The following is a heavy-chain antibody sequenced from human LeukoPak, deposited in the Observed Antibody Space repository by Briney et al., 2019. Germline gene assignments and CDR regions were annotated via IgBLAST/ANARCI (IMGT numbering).Heavy chain of an antibody. D-gene: IGHD1-26*01. CDR3: GAGLRWELPGAAPYRSPYYFDY. V-gene: IGHV4-39*07. Sequence: SETLSLTCTVSGGSISSSSYYWGWIRQPPGKGLEWIGSIYYSGSTYYNPSLKSRVTISVDTSKNQFSLKLSSVTAADTAVYYCGAGLRWELPGAAPYRSPYYFDYWGQGTLVTVSS. J-gene: IGHJ4*02. CDR1: GGSISSSSYY. CDR2: IYYSGST.